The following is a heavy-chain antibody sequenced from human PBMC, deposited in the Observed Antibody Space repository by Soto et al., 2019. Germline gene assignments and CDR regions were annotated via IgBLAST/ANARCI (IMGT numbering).Heavy chain of an antibody. CDR3: ARGRLEWLPIYGMDV. J-gene: IGHJ6*02. CDR2: INPNSGGT. CDR1: GYTFTGYY. D-gene: IGHD3-3*01. V-gene: IGHV1-2*04. Sequence: ASVKVSCKASGYTFTGYYMHWVRQAPGQGLEWMGWINPNSGGTNYAQKFQGWVTMTRDTSISTAYMELSRLRSDDTAVYYCARGRLEWLPIYGMDVWGQGTTVTVS.